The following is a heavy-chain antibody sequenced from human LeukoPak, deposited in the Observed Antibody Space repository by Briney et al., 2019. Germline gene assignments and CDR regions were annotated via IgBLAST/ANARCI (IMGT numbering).Heavy chain of an antibody. V-gene: IGHV4-31*02. CDR2: IYYSGST. CDR3: ARTNSYGYGMDV. D-gene: IGHD5-18*01. CDR1: GFTFSDYY. Sequence: LRLSCAASGFTFSDYYMSWIRQHPGEGLEWIGYIYYSGSTYYNPSLKSRVTISVDTSKNQFSLKLSSVTAADTAVYYCARTNSYGYGMDVRGQGTTVTVSS. J-gene: IGHJ6*02.